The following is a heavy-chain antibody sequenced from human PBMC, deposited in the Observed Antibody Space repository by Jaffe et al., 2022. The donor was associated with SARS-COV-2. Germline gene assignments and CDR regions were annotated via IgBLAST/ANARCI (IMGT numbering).Heavy chain of an antibody. CDR3: ARGRVVVAAPYSSGYSQMTPYYYMDV. J-gene: IGHJ6*03. Sequence: QVQLQQWGAGLLKPSETLSLTCAVYGGSFSGYYWSWIRQPPGKGLEWIGEINHSGSTNYNPSLKSRVTISVDTSKNQFSLKLSSVTAADTAVYYCARGRVVVAAPYSSGYSQMTPYYYMDVWGKGTTVTVSS. CDR2: INHSGST. D-gene: IGHD3-22*01. CDR1: GGSFSGYY. V-gene: IGHV4-34*01.